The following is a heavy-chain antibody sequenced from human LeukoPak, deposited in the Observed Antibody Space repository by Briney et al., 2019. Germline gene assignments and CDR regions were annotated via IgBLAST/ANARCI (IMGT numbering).Heavy chain of an antibody. J-gene: IGHJ5*02. Sequence: PSETLSLTCTVSGGSISSSSYYWGWIRQPPGKGLEWIGSIYYSGSTYYNPSLKSRVTISVDTSKNRFSLKLSSVTAADTAVYYCARAVAATSPRTNWFDPWGQGTLVTVSS. CDR3: ARAVAATSPRTNWFDP. CDR1: GGSISSSSYY. CDR2: IYYSGST. D-gene: IGHD2-15*01. V-gene: IGHV4-39*01.